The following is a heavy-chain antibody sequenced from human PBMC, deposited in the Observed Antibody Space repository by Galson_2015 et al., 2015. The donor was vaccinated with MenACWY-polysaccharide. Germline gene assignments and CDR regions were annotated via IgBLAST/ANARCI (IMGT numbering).Heavy chain of an antibody. CDR3: ASQTWTGYFDY. CDR2: IKQDGSEK. D-gene: IGHD3-10*01. Sequence: SLRLSCAASGFTFSNYWMSWVRQAPGKGLERVANIKQDGSEKYYVDSVKGRFTISRDNAKNSLYLRMNSLRAEDTATYYCASQTWTGYFDYWGQGILVTVSS. J-gene: IGHJ4*02. V-gene: IGHV3-7*03. CDR1: GFTFSNYW.